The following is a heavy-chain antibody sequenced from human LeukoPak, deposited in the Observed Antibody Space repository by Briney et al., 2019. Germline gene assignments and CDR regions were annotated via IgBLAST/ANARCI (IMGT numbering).Heavy chain of an antibody. Sequence: ASVKVSCKASGYTFTSYGISWVRQAPGQGLEWMGWISAYNGNTNYAQKLQGRVTMTTDTSTSTAYMELRSLRSDDTAVYYCARVRAYYHDSSGYYGTHAFDIWGQGTMVTVSS. J-gene: IGHJ3*02. CDR3: ARVRAYYHDSSGYYGTHAFDI. D-gene: IGHD3-22*01. CDR2: ISAYNGNT. CDR1: GYTFTSYG. V-gene: IGHV1-18*01.